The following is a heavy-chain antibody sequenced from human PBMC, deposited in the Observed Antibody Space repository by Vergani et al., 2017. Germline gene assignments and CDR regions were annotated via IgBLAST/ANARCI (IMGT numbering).Heavy chain of an antibody. CDR1: GFTFSSYS. CDR3: AKRSGWLGFMDV. Sequence: EVQLVESGGGLVQPGGSLRLSCAASGFTFSSYSMNWVRQAPGKGLEWVSYISSSSSTIYYSDSVKGRFTISRDNAKNSLYLQMNSLRAEDTAVYYCAKRSGWLGFMDVWGQGTTVTVSS. J-gene: IGHJ6*02. V-gene: IGHV3-48*01. D-gene: IGHD5-24*01. CDR2: ISSSSSTI.